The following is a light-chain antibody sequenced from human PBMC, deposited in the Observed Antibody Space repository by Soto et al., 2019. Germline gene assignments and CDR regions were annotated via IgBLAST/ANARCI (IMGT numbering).Light chain of an antibody. Sequence: IVLTPSPATLSLSPGKIATLSCRASQNISSYLIWYQQKPGQAPRLLIYDVSNRATGIPARFSGSGSGTDFSLTISSLEPEDFGVYYCQKRSHWPRTCGQGTKVDIK. CDR2: DVS. V-gene: IGKV3-11*01. J-gene: IGKJ1*01. CDR3: QKRSHWPRT. CDR1: QNISSY.